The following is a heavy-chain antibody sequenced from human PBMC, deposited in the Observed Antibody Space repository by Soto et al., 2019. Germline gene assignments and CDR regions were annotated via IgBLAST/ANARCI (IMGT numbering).Heavy chain of an antibody. Sequence: EVLLLESGGGLVQPGGSLRLSCAASGFSFSNKDMSWVRQAPGKGLEWVSIISGNGVSTYYTDSLKGRFTISRDNSKNMVYLEMNSLRVEDTAVYYCAKENGFQFINLGASGFDYWGQGSLVSVSS. CDR3: AKENGFQFINLGASGFDY. V-gene: IGHV3-23*01. J-gene: IGHJ4*02. D-gene: IGHD2-21*01. CDR2: ISGNGVST. CDR1: GFSFSNKD.